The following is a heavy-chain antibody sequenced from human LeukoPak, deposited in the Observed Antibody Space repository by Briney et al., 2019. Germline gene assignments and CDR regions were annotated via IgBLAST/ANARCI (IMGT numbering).Heavy chain of an antibody. CDR3: ARGMDYYASSGYPLYYFDY. J-gene: IGHJ4*02. CDR2: IYYSGST. V-gene: IGHV4-31*03. D-gene: IGHD3-22*01. Sequence: SQTLSLTCTVSGGSISSGGYYWSWIRQHPGKGLEWIGYIYYSGSTYYNPSLKSRVTISVDTSKNQFSLKLSSVTAADTAVYYCARGMDYYASSGYPLYYFDYWGQGTLVTVSS. CDR1: GGSISSGGYY.